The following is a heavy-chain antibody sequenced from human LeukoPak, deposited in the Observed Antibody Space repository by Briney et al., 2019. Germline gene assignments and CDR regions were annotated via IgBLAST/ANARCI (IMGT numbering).Heavy chain of an antibody. V-gene: IGHV4-59*08. CDR1: GGSISSSY. J-gene: IGHJ4*02. D-gene: IGHD2-21*02. Sequence: SETLSLTCTVSGGSISSSYWNWIRQPPGKGLEWIGDIYYSGSTTYNPSLKGRVTISIDTSKNQFSLRLSSVTAADTAVYYCARQLSGRLMTFDYWGQGTLVTVSS. CDR3: ARQLSGRLMTFDY. CDR2: IYYSGST.